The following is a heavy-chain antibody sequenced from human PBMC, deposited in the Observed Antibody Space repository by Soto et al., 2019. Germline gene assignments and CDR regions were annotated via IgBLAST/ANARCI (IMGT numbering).Heavy chain of an antibody. V-gene: IGHV5-10-1*01. D-gene: IGHD3-3*01. CDR2: IDPSDSYT. CDR1: GYSFTSYW. J-gene: IGHJ6*02. Sequence: GESLKISCKGSGYSFTSYWISWVRQMPGKGLEWMGRIDPSDSYTNYSPSFQGHVTISADKSISTAYLQWSSLKASDTAMYYCAPPHITIFGVVPDDGMDVWGQGATVTVSS. CDR3: APPHITIFGVVPDDGMDV.